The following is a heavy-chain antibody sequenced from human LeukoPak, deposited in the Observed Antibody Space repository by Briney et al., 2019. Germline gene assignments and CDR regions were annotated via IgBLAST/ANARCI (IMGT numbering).Heavy chain of an antibody. CDR1: GYTFTSYA. D-gene: IGHD6-13*01. J-gene: IGHJ6*02. CDR2: INTNTGNP. V-gene: IGHV7-4-1*02. CDR3: ARAEAIAAADTHYYYYGMDV. Sequence: ASVKVSCKASGYTFTSYAMNWVRQAPGQGLEWMGWINTNTGNPTYAQGFTGRFVFSLDTSVSTAYLQISSLKAEDTAVYYCARAEAIAAADTHYYYYGMDVWGQGTTVTVSS.